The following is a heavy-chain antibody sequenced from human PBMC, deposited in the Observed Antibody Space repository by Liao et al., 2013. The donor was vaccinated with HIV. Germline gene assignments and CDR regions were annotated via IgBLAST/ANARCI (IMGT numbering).Heavy chain of an antibody. CDR3: ARGGYTSSWYDNWFDP. D-gene: IGHD6-13*01. CDR2: VSHRGGG. J-gene: IGHJ5*02. Sequence: QVQLQQWGAGLLKPSETLSLTCAFSGWSFSGFNWAWIRQPPGRGLEWIGDVSHRGGGNYNPSLKSRVTILVDTSKNQFSLKLKSVTAADTAVYYCARGGYTSSWYDNWFDPWGQGTLVTVSS. CDR1: GWSFSGFN. V-gene: IGHV4-34*01.